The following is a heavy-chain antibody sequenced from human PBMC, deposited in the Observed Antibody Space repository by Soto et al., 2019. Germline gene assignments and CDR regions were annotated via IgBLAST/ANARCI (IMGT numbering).Heavy chain of an antibody. CDR3: AKDLHDAAADY. J-gene: IGHJ4*02. V-gene: IGHV3-74*01. CDR2: IKGDGSRT. Sequence: DVQLVESGGGLFQPGGSLRLSCAASGFSFSNWWMHWVRQAPGKGLVWVSRIKGDGSRTNYADSVKGQFTVSRDNAKNTVYLQVNSLRVEDTAVYYCAKDLHDAAADYWGQGTLVTVSS. CDR1: GFSFSNWW. D-gene: IGHD6-13*01.